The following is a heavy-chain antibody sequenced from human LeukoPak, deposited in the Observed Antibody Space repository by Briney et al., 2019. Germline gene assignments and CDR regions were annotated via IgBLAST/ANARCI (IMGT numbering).Heavy chain of an antibody. J-gene: IGHJ4*02. CDR2: ISSSSSII. CDR1: GFTLNSYN. Sequence: WGSLRLSCAASGFTLNSYNMNWVRQGPGKGLEWVSYISSSSSIISYADSMKGRFTISRDNAKNSLYLQMNSLKDGDTAAYYCAREIYDSSGYYYGGIDYWGQGTLVTVSS. V-gene: IGHV3-48*02. CDR3: AREIYDSSGYYYGGIDY. D-gene: IGHD3-22*01.